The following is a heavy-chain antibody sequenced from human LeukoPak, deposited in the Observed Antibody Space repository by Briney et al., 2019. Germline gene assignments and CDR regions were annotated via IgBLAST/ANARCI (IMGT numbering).Heavy chain of an antibody. J-gene: IGHJ4*02. V-gene: IGHV3-23*01. CDR1: GFTFSSYA. D-gene: IGHD5-18*01. CDR2: ISGSGGST. Sequence: SGGSLRLSCAASGFTFSSYAMSWVRQAPGKGLEWVSAISGSGGSTYYADSVKGRFTISRDNSKNTLYLQMNSLRAEDTAVYYCASHPNGIPVFDYWGQGTLVTVSS. CDR3: ASHPNGIPVFDY.